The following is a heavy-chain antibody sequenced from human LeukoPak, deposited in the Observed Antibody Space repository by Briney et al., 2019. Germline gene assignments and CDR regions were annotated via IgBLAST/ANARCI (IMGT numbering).Heavy chain of an antibody. CDR2: IFSRSESI. J-gene: IGHJ4*02. D-gene: IGHD5-18*01. CDR1: GFTFGAYT. CDR3: ARDGYSYGSYNDY. V-gene: IGHV3-21*01. Sequence: GGSLRLSCAASGFTFGAYTINWVRQAPGKGLEWVSCIFSRSESILYADSVKGRFTISRDNAKNSLYLHMDSLRVEDTAVYYCARDGYSYGSYNDYWGQGTLVTVSS.